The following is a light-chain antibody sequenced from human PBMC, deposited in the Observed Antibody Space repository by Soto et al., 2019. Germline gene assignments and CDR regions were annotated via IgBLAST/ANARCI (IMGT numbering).Light chain of an antibody. CDR3: CSYAGTYTYV. Sequence: QSVLTQPRSVSGSPGQSVTISCTGTSSDVGGYNYVSWYQQHPGRAPKLMIYDVNKRPSGVPDRFSASKSGNTASLTISGLLAEDEADYYCCSYAGTYTYVFETGTKVTVL. J-gene: IGLJ1*01. CDR2: DVN. CDR1: SSDVGGYNY. V-gene: IGLV2-11*01.